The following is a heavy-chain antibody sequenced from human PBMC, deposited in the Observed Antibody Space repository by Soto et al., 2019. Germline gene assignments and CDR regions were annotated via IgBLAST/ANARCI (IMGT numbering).Heavy chain of an antibody. CDR2: IFHTGST. V-gene: IGHV4-38-2*01. D-gene: IGHD6-25*01. CDR1: GYSISSGHS. J-gene: IGHJ6*02. Sequence: SETLSLTCAVSGYSISSGHSWGWIRQPPGKGLEWIGSIFHTGSTYYNPSLKSRVTLSVDTSKNQFSLKLSSVTAADTAVYFCATLPRLDGMDVWGQGTTVTVSS. CDR3: ATLPRLDGMDV.